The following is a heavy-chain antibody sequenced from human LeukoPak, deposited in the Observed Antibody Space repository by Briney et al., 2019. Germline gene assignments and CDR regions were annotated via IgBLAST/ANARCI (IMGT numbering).Heavy chain of an antibody. J-gene: IGHJ4*02. CDR3: ARTRRYCSGGSCQWFDY. CDR2: INPNSGGT. V-gene: IGHV1-2*06. Sequence: ASVKVSCKASGYTFTGYYMHWVRRAPGQGLEWMGRINPNSGGTNYAQKFQGRVTMTRDTSISTAYMELSRLRSDDTAVYYCARTRRYCSGGSCQWFDYWGQGTLVTVSS. D-gene: IGHD2-15*01. CDR1: GYTFTGYY.